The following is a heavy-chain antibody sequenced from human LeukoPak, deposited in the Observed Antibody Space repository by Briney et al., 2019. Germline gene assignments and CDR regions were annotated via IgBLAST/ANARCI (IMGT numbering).Heavy chain of an antibody. CDR1: GFTFSSYA. D-gene: IGHD5-12*01. V-gene: IGHV3-30*04. CDR2: ISYDGSNK. CDR3: ARDYWVARHYYYGMDV. J-gene: IGHJ6*02. Sequence: PGRSLRLSCAASGFTFSSYAMHWVRQAPGKGLEWVAVISYDGSNKYYADSVKGRFTISRDNSKNTLYLQMNSLRAEDTAVYYRARDYWVARHYYYGMDVWGQGTTVTVSS.